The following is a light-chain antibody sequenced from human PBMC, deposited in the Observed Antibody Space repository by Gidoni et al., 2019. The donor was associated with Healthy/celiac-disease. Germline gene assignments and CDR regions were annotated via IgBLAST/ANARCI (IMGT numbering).Light chain of an antibody. Sequence: QPALTHPASVSGSPGQSITLSCTGTSSAVGSYNLVSWYQQHPGKAHKLMIDEVSTLPSGVSNRFSGSKSGNTASMTIAGLQAEDEADYCCCSYAGSSTVFGGGTKLTVL. V-gene: IGLV2-23*02. CDR1: SSAVGSYNL. J-gene: IGLJ3*02. CDR2: EVS. CDR3: CSYAGSSTV.